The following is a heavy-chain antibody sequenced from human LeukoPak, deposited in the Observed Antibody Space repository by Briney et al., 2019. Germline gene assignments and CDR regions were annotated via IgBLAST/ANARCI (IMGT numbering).Heavy chain of an antibody. Sequence: VASVKVSCKASVYTFTGSYMHWVRHAPGHGLERMGWINPNSGGTNYAQKFQGRVTMTRDTSISTDYMELSRLRSDDTAVYYCARRRVGLRYFDWPNDAFDIWGQGTMVTVSS. V-gene: IGHV1-2*02. CDR3: ARRRVGLRYFDWPNDAFDI. CDR2: INPNSGGT. D-gene: IGHD3-9*01. J-gene: IGHJ3*02. CDR1: VYTFTGSY.